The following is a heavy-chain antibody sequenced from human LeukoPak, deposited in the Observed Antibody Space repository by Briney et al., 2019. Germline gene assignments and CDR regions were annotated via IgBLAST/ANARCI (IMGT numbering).Heavy chain of an antibody. CDR3: ARDSGYDPDYFDY. CDR1: GFTFSSYA. Sequence: GGSLRLSCAASGFTFSSYAMSWVRQAPGKGLEWVSAISGSGGSTYYADSVKGRFTISRDNSKNTLYLQMNSLRAEDTAVYYCARDSGYDPDYFDYWGQGTLVTVSS. CDR2: ISGSGGST. D-gene: IGHD5-12*01. V-gene: IGHV3-23*01. J-gene: IGHJ4*02.